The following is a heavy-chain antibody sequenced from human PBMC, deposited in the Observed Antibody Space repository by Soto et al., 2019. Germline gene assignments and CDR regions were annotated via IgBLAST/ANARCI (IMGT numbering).Heavy chain of an antibody. CDR1: GYTFTSYA. J-gene: IGHJ4*02. CDR2: INAGNGNT. Sequence: QVQLVQSGAEVKKPGASVKVSCKASGYTFTSYAMHSVRQAPGQRLEWMGWINAGNGNTKYSQKFQGRVTITRDTSASTAYMELSSLRSEDTAVYYCARSVVVPAAPDYWGQGTLVTVSS. CDR3: ARSVVVPAAPDY. V-gene: IGHV1-3*01. D-gene: IGHD2-2*01.